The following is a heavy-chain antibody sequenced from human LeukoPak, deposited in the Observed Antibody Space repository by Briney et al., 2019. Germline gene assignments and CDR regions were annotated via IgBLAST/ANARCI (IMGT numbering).Heavy chain of an antibody. V-gene: IGHV1-18*01. CDR2: ISAYIGNT. Sequence: GASVKVSCKASGYTFTSYGISWVRQAPGQGLEWMGGISAYIGNTNYVQKFQGRVTMTTDTSTSTDYMELRSLRSDDTAVYYCARVPLIGPAVTNDAFDIWGQGTMVTVSS. CDR3: ARVPLIGPAVTNDAFDI. D-gene: IGHD4-17*01. J-gene: IGHJ3*02. CDR1: GYTFTSYG.